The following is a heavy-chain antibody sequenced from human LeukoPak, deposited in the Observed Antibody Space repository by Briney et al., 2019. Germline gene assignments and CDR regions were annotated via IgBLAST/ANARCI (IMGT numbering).Heavy chain of an antibody. D-gene: IGHD5-12*01. CDR3: ARDSDSGYGPFAS. V-gene: IGHV3-53*01. CDR1: GFTVSNNY. J-gene: IGHJ4*02. CDR2: IHSGGTT. Sequence: GGSLRLSCAASGFTVSNNYMSWVRQAPGKGLEWVSVIHSGGTTNYADSVQGRFTISRDNSKTTVYLHMNSLRAEDTAVYYCARDSDSGYGPFASWGQGTLVTVSA.